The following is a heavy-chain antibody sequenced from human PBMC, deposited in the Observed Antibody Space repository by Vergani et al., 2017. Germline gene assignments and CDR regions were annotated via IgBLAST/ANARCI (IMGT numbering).Heavy chain of an antibody. CDR2: IWYDGSNK. V-gene: IGHV3-33*01. J-gene: IGHJ6*03. Sequence: VQLVESGGGVVKPGRSLRLSCAASGFTFSSYGMHWVRQAPGKGLEWVAVIWYDGSNKYYADSVKGRFTISRDNSKNTLYLQMNSLRAEDTAVYYCARVAASGSYYYYYYYYMDVWGKGTTVTVSS. CDR1: GFTFSSYG. CDR3: ARVAASGSYYYYYYYYMDV. D-gene: IGHD1-26*01.